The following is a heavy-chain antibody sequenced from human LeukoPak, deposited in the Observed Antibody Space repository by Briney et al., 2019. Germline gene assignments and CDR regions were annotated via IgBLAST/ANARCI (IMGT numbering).Heavy chain of an antibody. Sequence: ASVKVSCKVSGYTLTELSIHWVRQAPGKGLEWMGGFDPEDGETIYAQKFQGRVTMTEDTSTDTAYMELSSLSSEDTAVYYCARVSGYCSSTSCYTGPYYYGMDVWGQGTTVTVSS. CDR3: ARVSGYCSSTSCYTGPYYYGMDV. CDR2: FDPEDGET. J-gene: IGHJ6*02. D-gene: IGHD2-2*02. V-gene: IGHV1-24*01. CDR1: GYTLTELS.